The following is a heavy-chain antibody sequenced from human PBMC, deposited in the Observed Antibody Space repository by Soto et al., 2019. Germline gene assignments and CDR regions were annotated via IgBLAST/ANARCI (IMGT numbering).Heavy chain of an antibody. D-gene: IGHD1-26*01. CDR2: IYYSGST. Sequence: TLSLTCTVSGGSISSYYWSWIRQPPGKGLEWIGYIYYSGSTNYNPSLKSRVTISVDTSKNQFSLKLSSVTAADTAVYYCARRYGGNLDYWGQGPLVTVSS. J-gene: IGHJ4*02. CDR3: ARRYGGNLDY. CDR1: GGSISSYY. V-gene: IGHV4-59*08.